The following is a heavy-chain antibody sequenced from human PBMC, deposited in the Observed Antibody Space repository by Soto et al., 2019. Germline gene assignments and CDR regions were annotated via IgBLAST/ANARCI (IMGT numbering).Heavy chain of an antibody. CDR3: ARTFYGDYPFSLGCGMDV. V-gene: IGHV4-59*01. J-gene: IGHJ6*02. Sequence: SETLSLTCTVSGGSISSYYWGWIRQPPGKGLEWIGYIYYSGSTNYNPSLKSRVTISVDTSKNQFSLKLSSVTAADTAVYYCARTFYGDYPFSLGCGMDVWGQGTTVTVSS. CDR2: IYYSGST. D-gene: IGHD4-17*01. CDR1: GGSISSYY.